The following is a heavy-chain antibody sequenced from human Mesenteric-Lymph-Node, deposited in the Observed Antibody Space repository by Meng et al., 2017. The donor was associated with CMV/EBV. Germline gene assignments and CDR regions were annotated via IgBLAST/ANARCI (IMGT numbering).Heavy chain of an antibody. CDR3: ARNLRPDFDY. J-gene: IGHJ4*02. CDR1: GDGVPSRCSD. V-gene: IGHV6-1*01. D-gene: IGHD6-6*01. Sequence: GDGVPSRCSDGSRNEQAPERGLEGQGKTYYRYKWHNDYAIAVKSRITSNPDTSKNQVSLQLNSVTPEDTAVYYCARNLRPDFDYWGQGTLVTVSS. CDR2: TYYRYKWHN.